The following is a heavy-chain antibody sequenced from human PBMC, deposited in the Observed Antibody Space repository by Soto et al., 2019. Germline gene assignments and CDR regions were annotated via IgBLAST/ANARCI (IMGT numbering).Heavy chain of an antibody. CDR2: IIPIFGTA. J-gene: IGHJ4*02. Sequence: ASVKVSCKASGGTFSSYAISWVRQAPGQGLERMGGIIPIFGTANYAQKFQGRVTITADESTSTAYMELSSLRSEDTAVYYCARESGWAGTWDYWGQGTLVTV. V-gene: IGHV1-69*13. CDR1: GGTFSSYA. D-gene: IGHD1-7*01. CDR3: ARESGWAGTWDY.